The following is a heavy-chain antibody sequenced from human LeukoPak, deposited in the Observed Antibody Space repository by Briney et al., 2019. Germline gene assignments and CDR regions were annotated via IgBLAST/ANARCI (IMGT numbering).Heavy chain of an antibody. J-gene: IGHJ4*02. V-gene: IGHV3-21*01. CDR3: ASDTMDTAMVMARGYYFDY. Sequence: GGSLRLSCAASGFTFSSYSVNWVRQAPGKGLEWVSSISSSSSYIYYADSVKGRFTISRDNAKNSLYLQMNSLRAEDTAVYYCASDTMDTAMVMARGYYFDYWGQGTLVTVSS. D-gene: IGHD5-18*01. CDR2: ISSSSSYI. CDR1: GFTFSSYS.